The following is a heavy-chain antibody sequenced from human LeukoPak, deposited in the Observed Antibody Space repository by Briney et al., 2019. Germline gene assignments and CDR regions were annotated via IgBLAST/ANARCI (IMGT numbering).Heavy chain of an antibody. CDR2: IYTSGST. CDR3: ARVLQQLVPYYYYYMDV. D-gene: IGHD6-6*01. CDR1: GGSISSYY. Sequence: SETLSLTCTVSGGSISSYYWSWIRQPAGKGLEWIGRIYTSGSTNYNPSLKSRVTMSVDTSKNQFSLKLSSVTAADTAVYYCARVLQQLVPYYYYYMDVWGKGTTVTVSS. J-gene: IGHJ6*03. V-gene: IGHV4-4*07.